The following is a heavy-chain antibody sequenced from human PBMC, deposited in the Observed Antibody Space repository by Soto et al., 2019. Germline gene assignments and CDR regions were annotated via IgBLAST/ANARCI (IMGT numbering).Heavy chain of an antibody. D-gene: IGHD3-3*01. CDR2: ISGSGGST. CDR3: ASSLRFLEPFNWFDP. V-gene: IGHV3-23*01. J-gene: IGHJ5*02. CDR1: GYTFSSYA. Sequence: GGSLRLSCAASGYTFSSYAMSWVRQAPGKGLEWVSAISGSGGSTYYADSVKGRFTISRDNSKNTLYLQMNSLRAEDTAVYYCASSLRFLEPFNWFDPWGQGTLVTVSS.